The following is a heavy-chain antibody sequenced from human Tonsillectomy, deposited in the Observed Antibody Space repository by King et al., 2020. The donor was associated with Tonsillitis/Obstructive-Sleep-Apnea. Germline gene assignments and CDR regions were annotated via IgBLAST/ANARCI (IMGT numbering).Heavy chain of an antibody. CDR1: GFTFSSYS. V-gene: IGHV3-48*02. CDR2: ISSSSSTI. J-gene: IGHJ3*02. D-gene: IGHD2-2*01. Sequence: VQLVESGGGLEQPGGSLRLSCAASGFTFSSYSMNWVRQAPGKGLEWVSYISSSSSTIYYADSVKGRFTISRDNAKNSLYLQMNSLRDEDTAVYYCARDHLNCSSTSCYPGAFDIWGQGTMVTVSS. CDR3: ARDHLNCSSTSCYPGAFDI.